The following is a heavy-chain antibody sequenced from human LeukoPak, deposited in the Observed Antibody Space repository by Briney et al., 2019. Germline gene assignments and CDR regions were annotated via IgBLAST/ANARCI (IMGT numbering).Heavy chain of an antibody. CDR3: ARDLGVYCSGGSCKNYYYYYMDV. J-gene: IGHJ6*03. D-gene: IGHD2-15*01. CDR2: INPNSGGT. CDR1: GYTFTGYY. V-gene: IGHV1-2*02. Sequence: ASVKVSCKASGYTFTGYYMHWVRQAPGQGLEWMGWINPNSGGTNYAQKFQGRVTMTRDTSISTAYMELSRLRSDDTAVYYCARDLGVYCSGGSCKNYYYYYMDVWGKGTTVTVSS.